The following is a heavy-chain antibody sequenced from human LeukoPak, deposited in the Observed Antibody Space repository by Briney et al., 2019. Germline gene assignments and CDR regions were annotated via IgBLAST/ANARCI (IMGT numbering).Heavy chain of an antibody. Sequence: ASVKVSCKTSGYTFTNYGINWVRQAPGQGLEWMGWISAYSGNTNYAQRFQGRVTMTTDTSTSTAYMELRSLRSEDTAVYYCARGAGYYYYYYMDVWGKGTTVTVSS. CDR2: ISAYSGNT. V-gene: IGHV1-18*01. J-gene: IGHJ6*03. CDR3: ARGAGYYYYYYMDV. CDR1: GYTFTNYG.